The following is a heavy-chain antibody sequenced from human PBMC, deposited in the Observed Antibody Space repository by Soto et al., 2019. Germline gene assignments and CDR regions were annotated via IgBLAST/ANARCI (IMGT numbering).Heavy chain of an antibody. V-gene: IGHV4-39*01. J-gene: IGHJ5*02. CDR1: GGSISSSSYY. CDR3: ASIAAAVDWFDP. CDR2: IYYSGST. Sequence: SETLSLTCTVSGGSISSSSYYWGWIRQPPGKGLEWIGSIYYSGSTYYNPSLKSRVTISVDTSKNQFSLKLSSVTAADTAVYYCASIAAAVDWFDPWGQGTLVTVSS. D-gene: IGHD6-13*01.